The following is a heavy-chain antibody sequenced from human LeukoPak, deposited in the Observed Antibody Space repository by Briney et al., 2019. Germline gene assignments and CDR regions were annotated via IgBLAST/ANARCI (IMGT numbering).Heavy chain of an antibody. CDR1: GGSISSYS. V-gene: IGHV4-59*13. D-gene: IGHD4-23*01. CDR2: IHNDRPT. CDR3: ARGNFGLYL. Sequence: SETLSLTCTVSGGSISSYSWNWIRQPPGQGLEWIGYIHNDRPTLYNPSLTGRVIISVDVAMDQISLKLNAVTAEDSAVYYRARGNFGLYLWGQGTLVTVSS. J-gene: IGHJ4*02.